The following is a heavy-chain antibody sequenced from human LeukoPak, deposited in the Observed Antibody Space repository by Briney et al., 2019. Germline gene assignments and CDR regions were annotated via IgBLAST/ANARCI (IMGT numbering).Heavy chain of an antibody. J-gene: IGHJ4*02. CDR2: LSNSGTMT. CDR3: AKAPGYIVGAPPDY. V-gene: IGHV3-23*01. Sequence: GGSLRLSCSASGFTFSSYAMAWVRQSPGRGLEWVSALSNSGTMTNYAGSVEGRFTISRDNSKNTLSLQMCSLRAEDSAVYYCAKAPGYIVGAPPDYWGQGALVTVSS. D-gene: IGHD1-26*01. CDR1: GFTFSSYA.